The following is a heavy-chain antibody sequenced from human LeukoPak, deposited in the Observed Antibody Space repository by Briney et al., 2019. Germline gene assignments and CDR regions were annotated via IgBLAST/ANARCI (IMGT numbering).Heavy chain of an antibody. CDR3: ARVGAYCTSTSCLDY. Sequence: TLSLTCTVSGGSISSGGYYWNWIRQHPGKGLEWIGYIYYSGSTYYNPSLKSRVTISVDTSKNQFSLKLSSVTAADTAVYYCARVGAYCTSTSCLDYWGQGTLVTVSS. J-gene: IGHJ4*02. CDR1: GGSISSGGYY. CDR2: IYYSGST. D-gene: IGHD2-2*01. V-gene: IGHV4-31*03.